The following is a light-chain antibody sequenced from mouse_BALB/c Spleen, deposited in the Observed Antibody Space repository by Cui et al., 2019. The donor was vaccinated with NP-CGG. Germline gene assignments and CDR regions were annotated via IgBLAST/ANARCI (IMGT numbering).Light chain of an antibody. Sequence: QAVVTQESALTTSPGETVTLTGRSSTGAVTTSNYANWVQEKPDHLFTGLIGGTNNRAPGVPARFSGSLIGDKAALTITGSQTEDEAIYFCALWYSNHWVFGGGTKTDCP. V-gene: IGLV1*01. J-gene: IGLJ1*01. CDR1: TGAVTTSNY. CDR3: ALWYSNHWV. CDR2: GTN.